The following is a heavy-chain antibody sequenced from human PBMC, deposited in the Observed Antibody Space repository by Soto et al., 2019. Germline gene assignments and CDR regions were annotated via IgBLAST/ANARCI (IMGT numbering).Heavy chain of an antibody. D-gene: IGHD7-27*01. CDR2: INHSGST. V-gene: IGHV4-34*01. J-gene: IGHJ6*03. CDR3: ARGTLLGRLAYYMDV. Sequence: SETLSLTCAVYGGSFSGYYWSWIRQPPGKGLEWIGEINHSGSTNYNPSLKSRVTISVDTSKNQFSLKLSSVTAAETAVYYCARGTLLGRLAYYMDVWGKGTTVTVSS. CDR1: GGSFSGYY.